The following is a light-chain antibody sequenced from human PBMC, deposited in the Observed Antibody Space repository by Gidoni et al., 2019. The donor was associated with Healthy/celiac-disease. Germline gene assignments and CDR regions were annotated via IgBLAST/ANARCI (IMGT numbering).Light chain of an antibody. CDR1: QSVSSSY. J-gene: IGKJ4*01. Sequence: EIVSTQSPGTVSLSPGERATLSCRASQSVSSSYLAWYQQKPGQAPRLLIYGTSSRATGIPDRFSGSGSGTDFTLTISRLEPEDFAVYYCQQYGSSPRTFGGGTKVEIK. V-gene: IGKV3-20*01. CDR2: GTS. CDR3: QQYGSSPRT.